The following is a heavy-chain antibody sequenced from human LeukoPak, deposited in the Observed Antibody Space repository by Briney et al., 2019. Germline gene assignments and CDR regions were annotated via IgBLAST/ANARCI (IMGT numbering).Heavy chain of an antibody. CDR3: TRGVPASSTYYYDY. V-gene: IGHV3-53*01. Sequence: GGSLRLSCAASGFRVTYYYMTWVRQAPGKGLEWVSVIYSGDYTYYADSVKGRFTISRDNSKNTLYLQMNGLRVEDTAVYYCTRGVPASSTYYYDYWGQGTLVTVSS. J-gene: IGHJ4*02. CDR2: IYSGDYT. D-gene: IGHD6-13*01. CDR1: GFRVTYYY.